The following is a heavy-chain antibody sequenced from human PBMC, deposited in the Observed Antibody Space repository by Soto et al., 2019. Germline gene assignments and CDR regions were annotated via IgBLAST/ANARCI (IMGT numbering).Heavy chain of an antibody. Sequence: SETLSLTCTVSGGSISSYYWSWIRQPAGKGLEWIGRIYTSGSTNYNPSLKSRVTMSVNTSKNQFSLKLSSVTAADTAVYYCARVIAGTTRASWFDPWGQGTLVTVSS. CDR1: GGSISSYY. CDR2: IYTSGST. CDR3: ARVIAGTTRASWFDP. D-gene: IGHD1-7*01. V-gene: IGHV4-4*07. J-gene: IGHJ5*02.